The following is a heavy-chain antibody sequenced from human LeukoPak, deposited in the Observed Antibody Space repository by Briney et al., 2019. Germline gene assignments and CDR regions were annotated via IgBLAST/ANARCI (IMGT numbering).Heavy chain of an antibody. CDR1: GGSISSSIYY. V-gene: IGHV4-39*01. J-gene: IGHJ4*02. CDR2: IYYSGST. Sequence: SETLSLTCSVSGGSISSSIYYWGWIRQPPGKGLEWIGSIYYSGSTYYNPSLKSRVTISVDTSKNQFSLKLRSVTAADTAVYYCARRLGGSGSYYPWGAGDLVTVSS. D-gene: IGHD3-10*01. CDR3: ARRLGGSGSYYP.